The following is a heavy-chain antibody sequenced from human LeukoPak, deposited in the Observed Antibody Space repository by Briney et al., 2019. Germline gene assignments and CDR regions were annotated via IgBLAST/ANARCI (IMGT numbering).Heavy chain of an antibody. CDR2: IGSSSSHI. J-gene: IGHJ4*02. V-gene: IGHV3-11*06. D-gene: IGHD1-1*01. Sequence: GGPLSFSCAAPGFTFIASSLIWFRQAPGKGPEWIPFIGSSSSHINYAVSVKGRFNISRDNAKDTLYLQMNSLRAEDTAVYYCARGTSNWNDDPMFDYWGQGTLVTGSS. CDR3: ARGTSNWNDDPMFDY. CDR1: GFTFIASS.